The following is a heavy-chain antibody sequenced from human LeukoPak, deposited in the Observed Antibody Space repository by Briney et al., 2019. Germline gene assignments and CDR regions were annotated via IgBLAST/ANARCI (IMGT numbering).Heavy chain of an antibody. CDR1: GFTFSSLA. CDR2: ISSDSSYI. CDR3: ARDIDTAMVTATYFDY. V-gene: IGHV3-21*01. Sequence: GGSLRLSCVASGFTFSSLAMNWVRQAPGKGLEWVSSISSDSSYIDYADSVKGRFTISRDNARNSLYLQMNNLRAEDTAVYFCARDIDTAMVTATYFDYWGQGTLVTVSS. J-gene: IGHJ4*02. D-gene: IGHD5-18*01.